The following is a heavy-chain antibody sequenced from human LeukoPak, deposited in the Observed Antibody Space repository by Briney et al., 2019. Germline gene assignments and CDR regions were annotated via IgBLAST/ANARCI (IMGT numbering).Heavy chain of an antibody. CDR3: ARDYSDSSGYYYIPFDY. J-gene: IGHJ4*02. CDR2: IYYSGST. CDR1: GGSISSGDYY. D-gene: IGHD3-22*01. Sequence: SETLSLTCTVSGGSISSGDYYWSWIRQPPGKGLEWIGYIYYSGSTYYNPSLKSRVTISVDTSKNQFSLKLSSVTAADTAVYYCARDYSDSSGYYYIPFDYWGQGTLVTVSS. V-gene: IGHV4-30-4*08.